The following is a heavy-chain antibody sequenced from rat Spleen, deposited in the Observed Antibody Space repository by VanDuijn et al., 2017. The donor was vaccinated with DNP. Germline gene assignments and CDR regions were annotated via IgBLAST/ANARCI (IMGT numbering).Heavy chain of an antibody. J-gene: IGHJ3*01. Sequence: EVQLVESGGGFVQPGRSLKLSCVAYGLTFNSFWMAWVRQAPTMGLDWVASISPSGDTTYYRDSVKGRFTISRDNAKSTLYLQMDSLTSEDTATYYCATRSDYWGQGTLVTVSS. V-gene: IGHV5-25*01. CDR2: ISPSGDTT. CDR3: ATRSDY. CDR1: GLTFNSFW.